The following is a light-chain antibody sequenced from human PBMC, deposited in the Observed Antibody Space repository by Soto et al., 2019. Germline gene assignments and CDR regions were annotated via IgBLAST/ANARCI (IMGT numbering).Light chain of an antibody. Sequence: QSALTQPASVSGSPGQSITISGTGTSSDIGAFTSVSWYQQHPGKAPKLIIYDIIHRPSGVSDRFSGSKSVNTASLTVSGLQPEDEANYYCSSYSRTTTLVVFGGGTKVTVL. CDR3: SSYSRTTTLVV. CDR2: DII. V-gene: IGLV2-14*03. J-gene: IGLJ2*01. CDR1: SSDIGAFTS.